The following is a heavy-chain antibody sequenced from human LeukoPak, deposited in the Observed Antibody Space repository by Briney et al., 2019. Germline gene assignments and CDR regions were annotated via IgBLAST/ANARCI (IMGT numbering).Heavy chain of an antibody. J-gene: IGHJ6*04. V-gene: IGHV3-21*01. CDR2: ISSSGSYI. D-gene: IGHD3-10*02. CDR1: KFTFSNYS. CDR3: AELGITMIGGV. Sequence: EGSLRLSCAASKFTFSNYSMNWVRQAPGKGLEWVSSISSSGSYIYYADSVKGRFTISRDNAKNSLYLQMNSLRAEDTAVYYCAELGITMIGGVWGKGTTVTISS.